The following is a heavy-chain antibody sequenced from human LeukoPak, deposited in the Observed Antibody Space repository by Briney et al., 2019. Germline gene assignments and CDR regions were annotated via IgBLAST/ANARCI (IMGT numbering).Heavy chain of an antibody. J-gene: IGHJ4*02. CDR3: ATDHGNSPFDF. CDR2: IWSDRRTK. D-gene: IGHD5-24*01. CDR1: GFTFTRFN. V-gene: IGHV3-33*07. Sequence: PGGSLRLSCAVSGFTFTRFNMNWVRQAPGKGLELVAVIWSDRRTKDYGDSVKGRVTISRDNSKNTLYLEMNSLRDEDTAVYYCATDHGNSPFDFWGQGTLVTVSS.